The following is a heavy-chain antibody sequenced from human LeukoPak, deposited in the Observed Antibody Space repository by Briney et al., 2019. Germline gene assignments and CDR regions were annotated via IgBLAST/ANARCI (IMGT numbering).Heavy chain of an antibody. CDR3: ARVGYYDSSGYYYY. J-gene: IGHJ4*02. Sequence: GASVKVSCKASGYTFTSYGISWVRQAPGQGVERMGWISAYNGNTNYAQKLQGRVTMTTDTSTSKAYMELRSLRSDDTAVYYCARVGYYDSSGYYYYWGQGALVTVSS. CDR1: GYTFTSYG. V-gene: IGHV1-18*01. CDR2: ISAYNGNT. D-gene: IGHD3-22*01.